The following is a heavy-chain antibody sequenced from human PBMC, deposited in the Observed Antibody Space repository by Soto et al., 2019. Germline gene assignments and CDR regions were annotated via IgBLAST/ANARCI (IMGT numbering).Heavy chain of an antibody. CDR3: AKWYIGYKALDI. CDR2: IKPDGSEK. J-gene: IGHJ3*02. V-gene: IGHV3-7*02. D-gene: IGHD2-8*01. CDR1: GFTFSIYW. Sequence: GGSLRLSCAASGFTFSIYWMSWVRQAPGKGLEWVANIKPDGSEKWYVDSVKGRFTISRDNAKNSLYLQMNSLRAEDTAVYRCAKWYIGYKALDIWGQGTMVTVSS.